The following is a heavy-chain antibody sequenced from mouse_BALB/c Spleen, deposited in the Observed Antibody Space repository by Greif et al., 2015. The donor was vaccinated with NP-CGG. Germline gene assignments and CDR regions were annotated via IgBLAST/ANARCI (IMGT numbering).Heavy chain of an antibody. J-gene: IGHJ4*01. D-gene: IGHD2-4*01. CDR2: MNPNNGGT. V-gene: IGHV1-18*01. CDR1: GYTFTEYT. CDR3: STVMNTTKDYAMDY. Sequence: FQLQQSGPELVKPGASVKISCKTSGYTFTEYTMDWVKQSHGKSLEGMGGMNPNNGGTSYNQKFKGKATLTVDKSSSTAYMELRILSSEDSGVLYWSTVMNTTKDYAMDYWGQGASVTVSS.